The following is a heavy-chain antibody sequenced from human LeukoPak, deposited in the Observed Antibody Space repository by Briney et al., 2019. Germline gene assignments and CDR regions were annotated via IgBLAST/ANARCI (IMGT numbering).Heavy chain of an antibody. CDR3: ARPVGATDWFDP. CDR1: GYTFTGYY. D-gene: IGHD1-26*01. J-gene: IGHJ5*02. Sequence: WASVKVPCKASGYTFTGYYMHWVRQAPGQGLEWMGWINPNSGGTNYAQKFQGRVTMTRDTSISTAYMELSRLRSDDTAVYYCARPVGATDWFDPWGQGTLVTVSS. CDR2: INPNSGGT. V-gene: IGHV1-2*02.